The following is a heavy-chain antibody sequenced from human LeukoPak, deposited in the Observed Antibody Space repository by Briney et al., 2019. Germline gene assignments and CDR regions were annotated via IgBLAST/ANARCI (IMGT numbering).Heavy chain of an antibody. CDR2: ISSSSSYI. CDR1: GFTFSNYG. V-gene: IGHV3-21*01. Sequence: PGGSLRLSCVASGFTFSNYGMHWVRQAPGKGLEWVSSISSSSSYIYYADSVKGRFTISRDNAKNSLYLQMNSLRAEDTAVYYCARDCGGDCHHGDYWGQGTLVTVSS. D-gene: IGHD2-21*02. CDR3: ARDCGGDCHHGDY. J-gene: IGHJ4*02.